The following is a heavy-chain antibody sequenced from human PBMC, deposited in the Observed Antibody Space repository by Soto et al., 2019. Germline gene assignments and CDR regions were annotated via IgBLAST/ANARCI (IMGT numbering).Heavy chain of an antibody. Sequence: EVQLLESGGGLVQPGGSLRLSCAASGFTFSSFALSWVRQAPGKGLEWVSAISGSGDDTDYADSVKGRFTISRDNSKNTLYLQMYSLRAEDTAVYYCAGPGYSSQDYWGQGALVTVSS. J-gene: IGHJ4*02. V-gene: IGHV3-23*01. CDR1: GFTFSSFA. D-gene: IGHD5-18*01. CDR3: AGPGYSSQDY. CDR2: ISGSGDDT.